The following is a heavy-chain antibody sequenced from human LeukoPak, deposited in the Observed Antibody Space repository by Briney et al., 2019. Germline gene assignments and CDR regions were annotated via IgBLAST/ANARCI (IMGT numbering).Heavy chain of an antibody. CDR3: AGEYGSSWFGGWFDP. Sequence: PGGSLRLSCAASGFSFSSYSMNWVRQAPGKGLEWVSYISSSSSTIYYADSVKGRFTISRDNAKKSLYLQMNSLRDEDTAVYYCAGEYGSSWFGGWFDPWGQGTLVTVSS. CDR1: GFSFSSYS. D-gene: IGHD2-2*01. J-gene: IGHJ5*02. CDR2: ISSSSSTI. V-gene: IGHV3-48*02.